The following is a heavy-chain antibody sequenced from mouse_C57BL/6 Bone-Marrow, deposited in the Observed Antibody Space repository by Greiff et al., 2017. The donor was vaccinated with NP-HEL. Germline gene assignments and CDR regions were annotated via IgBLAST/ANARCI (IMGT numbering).Heavy chain of an antibody. J-gene: IGHJ4*01. Sequence: EVKLMESGGGLVQPGGSLSLSCAASGFTFTDYYMSWVRQPPGKALEWLGFIRNKANGYTTEYSASVKARFTISRDNSQSSLYLQMNALRAEDSATYYCARSIYYDYADDPCYAMDYWGQGTAVTVSA. CDR2: IRNKANGYTT. D-gene: IGHD2-4*01. CDR3: ARSIYYDYADDPCYAMDY. V-gene: IGHV7-3*01. CDR1: GFTFTDYY.